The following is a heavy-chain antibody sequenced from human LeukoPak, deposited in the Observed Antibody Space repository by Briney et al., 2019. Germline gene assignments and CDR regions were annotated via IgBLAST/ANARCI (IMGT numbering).Heavy chain of an antibody. CDR1: GDSVSSNSAA. V-gene: IGHV6-1*01. CDR2: TFHRSKWYN. CDR3: ARDWGTLTDGFDI. J-gene: IGHJ3*02. D-gene: IGHD3-16*01. Sequence: SQTLSLTCATSGDSVSSNSAAWNWVRQSPSRGLEWLGRTFHRSKWYNDYAVFVKSRITINPDTSKNQFSLQLNSVTPEDTAVYYCARDWGTLTDGFDIWGQGTMVIVSS.